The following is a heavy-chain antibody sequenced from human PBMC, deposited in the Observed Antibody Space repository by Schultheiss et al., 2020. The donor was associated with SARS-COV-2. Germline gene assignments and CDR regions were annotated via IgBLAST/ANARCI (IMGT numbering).Heavy chain of an antibody. V-gene: IGHV5-51*01. CDR3: ARTYSSSWYHEYYFDY. D-gene: IGHD6-13*01. Sequence: GESLKISCKGSGYSFTSYWFGWVRQMPGKGLEWMGIIYPGDSDTRYSPSFQDQVTISADKSISTAYLQWSSLKASDTAMYYCARTYSSSWYHEYYFDYWGQSTLVTVS. CDR1: GYSFTSYW. J-gene: IGHJ4*02. CDR2: IYPGDSDT.